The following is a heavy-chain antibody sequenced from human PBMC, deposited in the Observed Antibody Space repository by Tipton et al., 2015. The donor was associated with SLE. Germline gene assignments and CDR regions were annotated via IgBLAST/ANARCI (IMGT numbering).Heavy chain of an antibody. CDR1: GFTFGDYA. Sequence: SLRLSCTASGFTFGDYAMSWVRQAPGKGLEWVANIKQDGSEKYYVDSVKGRFTISRDNAKNSLYLQMNSLRAEDTAVYYCARDPADYYYYGMDVWGQGTTVTVSS. J-gene: IGHJ6*02. CDR2: IKQDGSEK. CDR3: ARDPADYYYYGMDV. V-gene: IGHV3-7*01.